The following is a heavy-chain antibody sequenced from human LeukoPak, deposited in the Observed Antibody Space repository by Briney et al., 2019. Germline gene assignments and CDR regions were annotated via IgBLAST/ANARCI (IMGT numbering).Heavy chain of an antibody. CDR3: AKVASETYSYYYMDV. J-gene: IGHJ6*03. CDR2: INHSGST. D-gene: IGHD2-15*01. Sequence: SETLPLTCAVYGGSFSGYYWSWIRQPPGKGLEWIGEINHSGSTNYNPSLKSRVTISLDTSKNQFSLKLSSVTAADTAVYYCAKVASETYSYYYMDVWGKGTTATISS. CDR1: GGSFSGYY. V-gene: IGHV4-34*01.